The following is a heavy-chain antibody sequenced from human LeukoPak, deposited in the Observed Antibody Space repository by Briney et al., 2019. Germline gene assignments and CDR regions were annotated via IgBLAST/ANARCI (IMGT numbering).Heavy chain of an antibody. J-gene: IGHJ6*03. D-gene: IGHD7-27*01. CDR1: GFMFRDCG. CDR2: IWNDGRSE. Sequence: GGSLRLSCAASGFMFRDCGMHWVRQAPGKGLEWVSFIWNDGRSEHYADSVQGRFSVSRDNSDNTLYLNMTNLRPDDTAVYYCAKDPGATAWGYYMDVWGTGTTVTVSS. V-gene: IGHV3-30*02. CDR3: AKDPGATAWGYYMDV.